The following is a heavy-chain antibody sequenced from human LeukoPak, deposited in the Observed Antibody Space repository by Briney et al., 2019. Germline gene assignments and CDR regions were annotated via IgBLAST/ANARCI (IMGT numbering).Heavy chain of an antibody. Sequence: PSETLSLTCTVSGGSISSYYWSWIRQPPGKGLEWIGYIYYSGSTNYNPSLKSRVTISVDTSKNQFSLKLSSVTAADTAVYYCARVGGGQWLVLRPWYFDLWGRGTLVTVSS. CDR1: GGSISSYY. D-gene: IGHD6-19*01. V-gene: IGHV4-59*01. CDR3: ARVGGGQWLVLRPWYFDL. CDR2: IYYSGST. J-gene: IGHJ2*01.